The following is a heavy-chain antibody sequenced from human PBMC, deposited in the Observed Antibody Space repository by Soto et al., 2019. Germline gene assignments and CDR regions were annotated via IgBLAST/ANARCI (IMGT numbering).Heavy chain of an antibody. J-gene: IGHJ4*02. CDR3: AHRRSYGEFAS. CDR2: IYWNDDK. CDR1: GFSPSISGVD. V-gene: IGHV2-5*01. D-gene: IGHD4-17*01. Sequence: QITLKESGPTLVKPTQTLTLTCTFSGFSPSISGVDVAWIRQPPGKALEWLAVIYWNDDKRYSPSLKSKLTXTXXRSKNQVILTMTNMDPVDTATYYCAHRRSYGEFASWGQGTLVTVSS.